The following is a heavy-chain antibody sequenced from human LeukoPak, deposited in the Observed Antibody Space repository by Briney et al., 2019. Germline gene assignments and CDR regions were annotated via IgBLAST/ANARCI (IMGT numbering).Heavy chain of an antibody. Sequence: SETLSLTCTVSGYSISSGYYWGWFRRPPGKGLGWIGSIYHSGTTYYNPSLKSRVTISVDTSKNQFSLRLSSVTAADTAVYYCARGTSTIVATFSYWGQGTLVTVSS. CDR2: IYHSGTT. CDR1: GYSISSGYY. V-gene: IGHV4-38-2*02. CDR3: ARGTSTIVATFSY. D-gene: IGHD5-12*01. J-gene: IGHJ4*02.